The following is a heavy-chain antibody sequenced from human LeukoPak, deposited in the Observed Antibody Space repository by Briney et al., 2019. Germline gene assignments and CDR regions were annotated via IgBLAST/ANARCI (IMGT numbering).Heavy chain of an antibody. D-gene: IGHD3-22*01. V-gene: IGHV1-46*01. J-gene: IGHJ2*01. CDR3: ARDPRLSSGYSTGILWYFDL. CDR2: INPYGGST. CDR1: GYTFTNYY. Sequence: GASVKVSCKVSGYTFTNYYMHWVRQAPGQGLEWMGIINPYGGSTSYAQKFQGRVTMTRDTSTSTVYMELSSLKSEDTAVYYCARDPRLSSGYSTGILWYFDLRGRGTLVTVSS.